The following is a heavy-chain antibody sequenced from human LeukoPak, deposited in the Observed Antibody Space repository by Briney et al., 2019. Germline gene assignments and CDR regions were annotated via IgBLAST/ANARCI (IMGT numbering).Heavy chain of an antibody. D-gene: IGHD3-3*01. Sequence: GGSLRLSCAASGFTFSSYSMNWVRQAPGKGLEWVSYISSSSSTIYYADPVKGRFTISRDNAKNSLYLQMNSLRAEDTAVYYCARGPDYDFWSGYYKMGAFDIWGQGTMVTVSS. CDR3: ARGPDYDFWSGYYKMGAFDI. J-gene: IGHJ3*02. V-gene: IGHV3-48*01. CDR1: GFTFSSYS. CDR2: ISSSSSTI.